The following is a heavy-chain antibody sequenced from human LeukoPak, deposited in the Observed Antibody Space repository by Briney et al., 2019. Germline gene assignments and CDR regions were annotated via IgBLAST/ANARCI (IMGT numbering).Heavy chain of an antibody. V-gene: IGHV2-70*01. CDR2: SDWDDDK. Sequence: SGPPQIQPTPTLTLTYTFSGFPLRTSGRGGSWIRQPPGKALEWLTLSDWDDDKYYSTSQKTRLTISKDTSKNQVVLTMTNMDPVDTATYYCARIPLGYCSGGSCSYYFDYWGQGTLVTVSS. D-gene: IGHD2-15*01. J-gene: IGHJ4*02. CDR3: ARIPLGYCSGGSCSYYFDY. CDR1: GFPLRTSGRG.